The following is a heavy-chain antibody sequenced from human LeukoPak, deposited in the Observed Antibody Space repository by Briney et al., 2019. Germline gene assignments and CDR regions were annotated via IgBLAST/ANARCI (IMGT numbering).Heavy chain of an antibody. CDR1: GFTVSSDL. Sequence: GGSLRLSCVVSGFTVSSDLMNWVRQAPGKGLEWVSAMNSGGDTYYADSVRGRFIISRDKSRNTLYLQMNSLRVDDTAAYYCARGSSMVRGVLWGQGTLVTVSS. CDR2: MNSGGDT. CDR3: ARGSSMVRGVL. D-gene: IGHD3-10*01. V-gene: IGHV3-53*01. J-gene: IGHJ4*02.